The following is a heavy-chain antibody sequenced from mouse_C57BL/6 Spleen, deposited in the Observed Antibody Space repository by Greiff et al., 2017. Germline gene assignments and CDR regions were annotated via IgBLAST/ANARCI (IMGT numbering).Heavy chain of an antibody. J-gene: IGHJ1*03. V-gene: IGHV1-26*01. D-gene: IGHD2-4*01. Sequence: VQLQQSGPELVKPGASVKISCKASGYTFTDYYMNWVKQSHGKSLEWIGDINPNNGGTSYNQKFKGKATLTVDKSSSTAYMELRSLTSEDSAVYYCARWGDYDGWYFDVWGTGTTVTVSS. CDR2: INPNNGGT. CDR3: ARWGDYDGWYFDV. CDR1: GYTFTDYY.